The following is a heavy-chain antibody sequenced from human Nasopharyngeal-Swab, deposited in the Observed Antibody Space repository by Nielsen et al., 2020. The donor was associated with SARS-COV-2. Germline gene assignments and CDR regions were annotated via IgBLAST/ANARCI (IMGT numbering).Heavy chain of an antibody. D-gene: IGHD3-3*01. J-gene: IGHJ6*02. V-gene: IGHV3-21*01. CDR3: ARDGLDYDFWSAYFMDV. CDR2: ISCSSTYI. Sequence: ESLYLSCAASGSTFNNYNFHWVRQAPGKGLAWVSSISCSSTYIYYADSVKRRFTISRDNAKHSLYLQMNSLRAEDTAVYYCARDGLDYDFWSAYFMDVWGQGTTVTVSS. CDR1: GSTFNNYN.